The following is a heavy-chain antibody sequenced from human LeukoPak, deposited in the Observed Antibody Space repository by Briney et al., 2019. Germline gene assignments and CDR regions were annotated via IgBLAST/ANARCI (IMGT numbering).Heavy chain of an antibody. CDR1: GFTFSSYG. J-gene: IGHJ6*03. D-gene: IGHD6-25*01. V-gene: IGHV3-23*01. Sequence: GGALRLSCAASGFTFSSYGMSWVRQAPGKGLEWVSAISGSGGSTYYADSVKGRFTISRDNSKNTLYLQMNSLRAEDTAVYYCATGYQYYDYYYMDVWGKGTTVTISS. CDR3: ATGYQYYDYYYMDV. CDR2: ISGSGGST.